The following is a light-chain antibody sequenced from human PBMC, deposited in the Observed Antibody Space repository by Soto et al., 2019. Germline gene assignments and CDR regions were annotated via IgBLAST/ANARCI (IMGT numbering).Light chain of an antibody. CDR3: MQGIQVPIT. Sequence: DLVMTQTPLSLSVTPGQPASISCKSSQSLLHSDGKTSLYWYLQKSGQTPQLLIYEVSNRFSGAPDRFSGSGSGTDFTLKISRVEAEDVGIYFCMQGIQVPITFGQGTRLDVK. CDR1: QSLLHSDGKTS. CDR2: EVS. J-gene: IGKJ5*01. V-gene: IGKV2D-29*01.